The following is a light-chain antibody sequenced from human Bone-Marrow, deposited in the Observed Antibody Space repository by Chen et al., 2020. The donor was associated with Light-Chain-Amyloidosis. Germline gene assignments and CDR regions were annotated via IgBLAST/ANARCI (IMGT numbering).Light chain of an antibody. V-gene: IGLV2-14*01. CDR2: AVS. CDR1: SGDVGTYNY. J-gene: IGLJ1*01. CDR3: SSFTSSSSYV. Sequence: QSALTQPASVSGSPGQSITISCTGTSGDVGTYNYVSWYQKHPGKAPKVMIYAVSNRPSGVSNRFSGSKSGNTASLTISGLQADDEADYYCSSFTSSSSYVFGPGTKVTVL.